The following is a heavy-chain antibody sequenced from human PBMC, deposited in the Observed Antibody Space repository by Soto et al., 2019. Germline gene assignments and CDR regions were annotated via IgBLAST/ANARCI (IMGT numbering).Heavy chain of an antibody. CDR1: GFTFSSYA. D-gene: IGHD3-10*01. CDR2: ISSYGGST. CDR3: ARSYGSGSYGHGGYFDY. Sequence: EVQLVESGGGLVQPGGSLRLSCAASGFTFSSYAMHWVRQAPGKGLEYVSAISSYGGSTYYANSVKGRFTISRDNSKNTLYLQMGSLRAEDMAVYYCARSYGSGSYGHGGYFDYWGQGTLVTVSS. V-gene: IGHV3-64*01. J-gene: IGHJ4*02.